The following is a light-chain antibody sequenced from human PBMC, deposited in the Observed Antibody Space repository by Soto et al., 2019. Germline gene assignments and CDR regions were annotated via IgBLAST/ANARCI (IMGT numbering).Light chain of an antibody. J-gene: IGLJ1*01. V-gene: IGLV2-14*01. CDR1: SNDVGAYDY. Sequence: QSALTQPASVSGSPGQSITISCTGTSNDVGAYDYVSWYKQHPGKPPKLMIFEVRNRPSGVSSRFSGSRSGNTASLTISGLQAEDEADYYCSSYTTMSTKVFGTGTKVTVL. CDR2: EVR. CDR3: SSYTTMSTKV.